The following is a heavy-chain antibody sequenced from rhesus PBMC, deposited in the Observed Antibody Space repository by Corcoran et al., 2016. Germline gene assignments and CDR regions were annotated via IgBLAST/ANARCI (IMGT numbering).Heavy chain of an antibody. CDR1: GFTFSGYE. CDR2: IGGDSSYT. CDR3: ARHRRYYGLDS. J-gene: IGHJ6*01. Sequence: EVQLAESGGGLVQPGGSLRLSCAASGFTFSGYEMHWVRQAPGKGLESVSVIGGDSSYTHYAYSWKGRFAISRDNAKNSLSLQRNSLRAEDTAVYYCARHRRYYGLDSWGQGVVVTVSS. V-gene: IGHV3-115*02.